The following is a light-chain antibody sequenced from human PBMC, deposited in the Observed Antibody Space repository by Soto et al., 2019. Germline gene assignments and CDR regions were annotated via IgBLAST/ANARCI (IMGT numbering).Light chain of an antibody. CDR3: KQLFYSLIT. J-gene: IGKJ5*01. CDR1: QVISTS. V-gene: IGKV1-9*01. CDR2: AAS. Sequence: GEIVTITGRASQVISTSLAWYQVKPGKAPKLLIYAASTLESGVPSRFSATVSGTEFSLTITSLQPEDFATYYCKQLFYSLITFGQGTRLDI.